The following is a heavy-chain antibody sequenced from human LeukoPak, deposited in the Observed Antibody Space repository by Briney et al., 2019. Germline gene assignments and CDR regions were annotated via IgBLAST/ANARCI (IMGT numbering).Heavy chain of an antibody. D-gene: IGHD1-26*01. V-gene: IGHV1-18*01. CDR2: ISAYNGNT. CDR3: ARHPTSGSYYDY. J-gene: IGHJ4*02. Sequence: GASVKVSCKASGYTFTSYGIGWVRQAPGQGLEWMGWISAYNGNTNYAQKLQGRVTMTTDTSTSTAYMELSRLRSDDTAVYYCARHPTSGSYYDYWGQGTLVTVSS. CDR1: GYTFTSYG.